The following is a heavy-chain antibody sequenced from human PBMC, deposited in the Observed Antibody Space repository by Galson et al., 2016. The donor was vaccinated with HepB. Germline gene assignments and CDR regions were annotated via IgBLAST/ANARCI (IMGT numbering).Heavy chain of an antibody. J-gene: IGHJ4*02. CDR2: ISYVGSKK. V-gene: IGHV3-30*03. Sequence: SLRLSCAASGFTFSYYGIHWVRQAPGTGLEGVAFISYVGSKKDYADSVKGRLSIPLDNSKNTVYPQINSQRAEDTAVYYCATISIRPEDEDYRGQGTLVAVSS. CDR1: GFTFSYYG. CDR3: ATISIRPEDEDY.